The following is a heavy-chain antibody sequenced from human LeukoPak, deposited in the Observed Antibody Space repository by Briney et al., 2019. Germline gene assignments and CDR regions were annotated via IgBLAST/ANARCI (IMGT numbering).Heavy chain of an antibody. Sequence: HPGGSLRLSCAASGLTLSCCAMTWVRQAPGKGLEWVPSISISGDVTNYTDSVKGRFTISRDDSKNTLYLQMNSLRVEDTAVYYCANSHKNAPGIYWGQGTLVTVPS. CDR3: ANSHKNAPGIY. CDR1: GLTLSCCA. J-gene: IGHJ4*02. CDR2: ISISGDVT. D-gene: IGHD1-1*01. V-gene: IGHV3-23*01.